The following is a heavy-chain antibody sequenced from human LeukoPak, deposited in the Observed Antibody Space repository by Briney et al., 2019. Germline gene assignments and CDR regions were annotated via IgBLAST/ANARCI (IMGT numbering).Heavy chain of an antibody. J-gene: IGHJ4*02. Sequence: GGSLRLSCAASGFTFSSYAMSWVRQAPGKGLEWVSAISGSGGSTYYADSVKGRFTISRDNSKNTLYLQMNSLGAEDTAVYYCAKDPSDYGDSTFDYWGQGTLVTVSS. V-gene: IGHV3-23*01. CDR3: AKDPSDYGDSTFDY. CDR2: ISGSGGST. CDR1: GFTFSSYA. D-gene: IGHD4-17*01.